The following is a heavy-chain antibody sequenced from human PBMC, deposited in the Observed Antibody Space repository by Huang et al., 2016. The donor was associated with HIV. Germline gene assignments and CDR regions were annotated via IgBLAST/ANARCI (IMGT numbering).Heavy chain of an antibody. Sequence: QFHLVESVGGVVQPGRSLRLSCAAFGFTFNNFDMNWVRQAPGKGLEWVAIRSDDGSSKYHADSVKGRFTISRDNSKNTVDLQMNSLRVEDTAVYYCAKDGRGSGTYYDYFEYWGQGTLVTVSS. CDR1: GFTFNNFD. D-gene: IGHD1-26*01. V-gene: IGHV3-30*18. CDR2: RSDDGSSK. J-gene: IGHJ4*02. CDR3: AKDGRGSGTYYDYFEY.